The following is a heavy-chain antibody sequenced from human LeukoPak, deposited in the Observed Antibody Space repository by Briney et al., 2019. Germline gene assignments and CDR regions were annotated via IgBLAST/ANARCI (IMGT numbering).Heavy chain of an antibody. Sequence: SVKVSCNASGGTVSSYAIIWVRQAPGQGLEWMGGIIPIVVTANYAQKFQGRVTITTDEDTSTAYRELSSLRSEDTAVYYCARGCSSTSCQRGDNWFDPWGQGTLVTVSS. V-gene: IGHV1-69*05. D-gene: IGHD2-2*01. J-gene: IGHJ5*02. CDR2: IIPIVVTA. CDR3: ARGCSSTSCQRGDNWFDP. CDR1: GGTVSSYA.